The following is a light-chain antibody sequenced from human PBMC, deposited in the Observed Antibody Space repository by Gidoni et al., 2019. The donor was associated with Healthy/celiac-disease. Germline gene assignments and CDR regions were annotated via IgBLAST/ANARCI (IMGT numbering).Light chain of an antibody. J-gene: IGKJ4*01. CDR1: QSIRSY. CDR2: AAS. Sequence: DIQMTQSPSSLSASVGDRVTITCRASQSIRSYLHWYQQKPGKAPKLLIYAASSLQSGVPSRFSGSGSVTDFTLTISSLQPEDFATYYCQQSYSTPELTFGGGTKVEIK. CDR3: QQSYSTPELT. V-gene: IGKV1-39*01.